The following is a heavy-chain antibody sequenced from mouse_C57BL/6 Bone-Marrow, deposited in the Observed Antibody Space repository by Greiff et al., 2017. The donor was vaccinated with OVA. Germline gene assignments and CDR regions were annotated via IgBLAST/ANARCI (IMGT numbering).Heavy chain of an antibody. CDR1: GFSLTSYG. Sequence: VKLVESGPGLVQPSQSLSITCTVSGFSLTSYGVHWVRQSPGKGLEWLGVIWRGGSTDYNAAFISRLGISKDNSKSQVFFKMNSLKADDTAIYYCARNCGGVVAPYYFDYWGQGTTLTVSS. D-gene: IGHD1-1*01. CDR3: ARNCGGVVAPYYFDY. V-gene: IGHV2-2*01. J-gene: IGHJ2*01. CDR2: IWRGGST.